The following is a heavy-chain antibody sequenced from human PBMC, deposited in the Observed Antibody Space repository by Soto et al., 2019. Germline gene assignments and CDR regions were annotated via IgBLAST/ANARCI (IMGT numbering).Heavy chain of an antibody. CDR2: INPSGGST. CDR3: ARGDTDGVAANLGDQFDY. Sequence: GASVKVSCKASGYTFTSYYMHWVRQAPGQGLEWMGIINPSGGSTSYAQKFQGRVTMTRDTSTSTVYMELSSLRSEDTAVYYCARGDTDGVAANLGDQFDYWGQGTLVTVS. J-gene: IGHJ4*02. V-gene: IGHV1-46*01. CDR1: GYTFTSYY. D-gene: IGHD2-15*01.